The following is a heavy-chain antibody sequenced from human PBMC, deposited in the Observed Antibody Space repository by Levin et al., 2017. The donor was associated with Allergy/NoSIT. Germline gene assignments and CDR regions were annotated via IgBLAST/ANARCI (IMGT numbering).Heavy chain of an antibody. D-gene: IGHD6-19*01. V-gene: IGHV3-15*01. CDR2: IKSKTDGGTT. Sequence: PGGSLRLSCAASGFTFSNAWMSWVRQAPGKGLEWVGRIKSKTDGGTTDYAAPVKGRFTISRDDSKNTLYLQMNSLKTEDTAVYYCTTCEWLVSLGDNWGQGTMVTVSS. CDR3: TTCEWLVSLGDN. CDR1: GFTFSNAW. J-gene: IGHJ3*01.